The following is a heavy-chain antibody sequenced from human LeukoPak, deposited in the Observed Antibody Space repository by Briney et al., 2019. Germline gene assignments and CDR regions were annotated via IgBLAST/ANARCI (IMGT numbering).Heavy chain of an antibody. D-gene: IGHD4-17*01. CDR1: NGSLSGYY. V-gene: IGHV4-34*01. CDR2: IRHAGYT. CDR3: ARHGFYGDSARRKFDP. Sequence: SETLSLTCTVYNGSLSGYYWSWLRQPPGTGLEWIGEIRHAGYTNLNPSLKSRLTISLDTSKNHFSLRLTSLTAADTAVYFCARHGFYGDSARRKFDPWGQGTLVTVSS. J-gene: IGHJ5*02.